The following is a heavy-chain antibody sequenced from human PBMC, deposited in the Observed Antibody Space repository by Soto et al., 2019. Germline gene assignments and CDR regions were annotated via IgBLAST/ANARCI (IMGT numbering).Heavy chain of an antibody. CDR1: EYSFSSHW. CDR3: ARTRTFSLGFYYYGMDV. Sequence: VESLKISCKVSEYSFSSHWIGWVRQMPGKGLEWMGIIHPRDSDTRYSPSFHGQVTISADKSISTAYLQWSSLKASDTAMYYCARTRTFSLGFYYYGMDVWGQGTMVTVSS. CDR2: IHPRDSDT. V-gene: IGHV5-51*01. J-gene: IGHJ6*02. D-gene: IGHD3-3*02.